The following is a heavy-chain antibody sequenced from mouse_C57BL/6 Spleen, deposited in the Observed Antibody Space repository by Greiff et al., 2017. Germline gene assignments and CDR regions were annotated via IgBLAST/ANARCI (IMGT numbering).Heavy chain of an antibody. V-gene: IGHV1-50*01. CDR1: GYTFTSYW. Sequence: QVQLKQPGAELVKPGASVKLSCKASGYTFTSYWMQWVKQRPGQGLEWIGEIDPSDSYTNYNQKFKGKATLTVDTSSSTAYMQLSSLTSEDSAVYYCARNSITTVVPFDYWGQGTTLTVSS. CDR2: IDPSDSYT. CDR3: ARNSITTVVPFDY. J-gene: IGHJ2*01. D-gene: IGHD1-1*01.